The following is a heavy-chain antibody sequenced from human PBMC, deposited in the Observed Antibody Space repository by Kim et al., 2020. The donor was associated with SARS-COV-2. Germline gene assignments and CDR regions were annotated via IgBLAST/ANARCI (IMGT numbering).Heavy chain of an antibody. Sequence: SETLSLTCTVSGGSISSGGYYWSWIRQHPGKGLEWIGYIYYSGSTYYNPSLKSRVTISVDTSKNQFSLKLSSVTAADTAVYYCARSGITMVRCDTTFAPWGQGSLVTVSS. J-gene: IGHJ5*02. D-gene: IGHD3-10*01. V-gene: IGHV4-31*03. CDR2: IYYSGST. CDR3: ARSGITMVRCDTTFAP. CDR1: GGSISSGGYY.